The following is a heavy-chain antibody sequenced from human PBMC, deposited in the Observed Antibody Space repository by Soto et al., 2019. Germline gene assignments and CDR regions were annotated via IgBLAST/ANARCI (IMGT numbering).Heavy chain of an antibody. Sequence: EVQLVESGGGLVQPGGSLKLSCAASGFTFSGSAMQWVRQASGKGLEWVGRIRSKANSYATAYAEAVKGRFTISRDDSKKTAYLRMNGLKTEDTAVYYCTIQVVSGWSSPGSAFDIWGQGTMVIVSS. V-gene: IGHV3-73*01. CDR1: GFTFSGSA. CDR2: IRSKANSYAT. D-gene: IGHD6-19*01. CDR3: TIQVVSGWSSPGSAFDI. J-gene: IGHJ3*02.